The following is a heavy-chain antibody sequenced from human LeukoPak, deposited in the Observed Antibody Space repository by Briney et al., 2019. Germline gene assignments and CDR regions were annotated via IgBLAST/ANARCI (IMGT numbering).Heavy chain of an antibody. CDR2: ISGSGGST. CDR3: AKVASYAFDI. CDR1: GFTFSGYA. D-gene: IGHD2-21*01. Sequence: AGGSMRLSCAASGFTFSGYAMSWVRQAPGKGLEWVSAISGSGGSTYYADSVKGRFTISRDNSKNTLYLQMNRLRAEDTAVYYCAKVASYAFDIWGQGTIVTVSS. V-gene: IGHV3-23*01. J-gene: IGHJ3*02.